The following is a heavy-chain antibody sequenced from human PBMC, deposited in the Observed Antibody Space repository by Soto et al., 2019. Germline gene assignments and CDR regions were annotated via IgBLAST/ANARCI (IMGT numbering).Heavy chain of an antibody. V-gene: IGHV3-7*05. CDR3: ARDFGGP. Sequence: EVQLVESGGGLVQPGGSLRLSCTASGFTFSSYWMTWVRQAPGKGLEWVGNIKEDGSEKVYVDSVKGRFTISRDNAKNSLYLDLNSLRVEDTAIYFCARDFGGPWGQGTLVTVAS. CDR2: IKEDGSEK. CDR1: GFTFSSYW. D-gene: IGHD1-26*01. J-gene: IGHJ5*02.